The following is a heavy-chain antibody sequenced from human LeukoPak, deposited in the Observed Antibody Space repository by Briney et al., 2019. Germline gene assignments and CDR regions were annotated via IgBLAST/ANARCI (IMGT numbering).Heavy chain of an antibody. Sequence: GGSLRLSCADSGFTFSSYGMSWVRQAPGKGPQWVSAITGSGGTTYYADSVKGRFTISRDNSKNTLYLQMNSLRAEDTAVYYCAKIQGYFDYWGQGNLVTVSS. J-gene: IGHJ4*02. CDR1: GFTFSSYG. CDR3: AKIQGYFDY. V-gene: IGHV3-23*01. CDR2: ITGSGGTT.